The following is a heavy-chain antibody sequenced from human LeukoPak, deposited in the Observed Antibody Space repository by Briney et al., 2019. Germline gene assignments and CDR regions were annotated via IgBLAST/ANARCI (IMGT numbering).Heavy chain of an antibody. CDR3: ARDRTPVVVVAGDY. Sequence: SVKVSCKASGGTFSSYAISWVRQAPGQGLEWMGGIIPIFGTANYAQKFQGRVTITTDESTSTAYMELRSLRSDDTAVYYCARDRTPVVVVAGDYWGQGTLVTVSS. J-gene: IGHJ4*02. CDR2: IIPIFGTA. V-gene: IGHV1-69*05. D-gene: IGHD2-15*01. CDR1: GGTFSSYA.